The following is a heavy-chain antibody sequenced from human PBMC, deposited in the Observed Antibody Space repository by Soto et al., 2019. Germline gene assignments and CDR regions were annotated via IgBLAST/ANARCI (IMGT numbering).Heavy chain of an antibody. V-gene: IGHV4-59*01. CDR1: GGSISSYY. J-gene: IGHJ6*02. CDR3: ARVQLFSGGSCYSAPCVYYYGMDV. Sequence: AEPLSLACSVSGGSISSYYWSWVLQRRGEGREGVGYIYYGGSTNYNPSRKSRVTISVDTSKNQFSLKLSSVTAADTAVYYCARVQLFSGGSCYSAPCVYYYGMDVWGQGTTVTVS. D-gene: IGHD2-15*01. CDR2: IYYGGST.